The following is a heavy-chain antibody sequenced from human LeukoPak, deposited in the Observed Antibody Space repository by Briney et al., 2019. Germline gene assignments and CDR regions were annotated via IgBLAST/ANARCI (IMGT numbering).Heavy chain of an antibody. J-gene: IGHJ5*02. D-gene: IGHD6-19*01. V-gene: IGHV3-53*04. Sequence: GGFLRLSCAASGFTVSSNYMSWVRQAPGKGLEWVSVIYSGGSTYYADSVKGRFTISRHNSKNTLYLQMNSLRAEDTAVYYCARAYSSGWYLGFDPWGQGTLVTVSS. CDR1: GFTVSSNY. CDR3: ARAYSSGWYLGFDP. CDR2: IYSGGST.